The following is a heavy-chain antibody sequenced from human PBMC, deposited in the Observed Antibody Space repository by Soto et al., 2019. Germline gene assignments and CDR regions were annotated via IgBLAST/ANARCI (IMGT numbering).Heavy chain of an antibody. D-gene: IGHD4-17*01. Sequence: GGSLRLSCAASGFTFSRDGMSWVRQAPGKGLEWVSLITDNGGSTYYADSVKGRFTISRDNTKNTLFLQMNSLRAEDTAVYYCAKERATTTAFDYWGQGALVPVYS. CDR3: AKERATTTAFDY. V-gene: IGHV3-23*01. J-gene: IGHJ4*02. CDR2: ITDNGGST. CDR1: GFTFSRDG.